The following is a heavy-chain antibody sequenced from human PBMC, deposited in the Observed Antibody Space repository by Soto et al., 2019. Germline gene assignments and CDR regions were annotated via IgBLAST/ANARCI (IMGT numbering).Heavy chain of an antibody. Sequence: SETLSLTCSVSGASIRSGGYYWSWLRQSPGKGLEWIGHIYYTGSTFYSPSLKSRLTISLDPSKNQFSLDLRSVTAADTAMYYCARIEMASIKWGRGTLVTVSS. CDR2: IYYTGST. V-gene: IGHV4-31*03. CDR3: ARIEMASIK. CDR1: GASIRSGGYY. J-gene: IGHJ4*02.